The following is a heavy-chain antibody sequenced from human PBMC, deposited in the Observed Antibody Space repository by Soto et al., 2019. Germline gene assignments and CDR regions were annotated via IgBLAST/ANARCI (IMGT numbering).Heavy chain of an antibody. J-gene: IGHJ4*02. V-gene: IGHV4-30-2*01. Sequence: SETLSLTCGVSGDTISTGGYSWAWIRQPPGKALEWIGHTYHSGDTNYNPSLQSRVTISMDKSKSQFSLNLNSVTVADTAVYYCAAGMGAAWELLGRWSPGTLVTVSS. CDR3: AAGMGAAWELLGR. D-gene: IGHD1-26*01. CDR1: GDTISTGGYS. CDR2: TYHSGDT.